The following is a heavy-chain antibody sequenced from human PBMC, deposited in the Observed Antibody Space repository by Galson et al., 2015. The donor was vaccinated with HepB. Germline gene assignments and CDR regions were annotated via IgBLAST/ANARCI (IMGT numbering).Heavy chain of an antibody. CDR1: GYTFTSYA. J-gene: IGHJ5*02. V-gene: IGHV1-3*01. Sequence: SVKVSCKASGYTFTSYAMHWVRQAPGQRLEWMGWINAGNGNTKYSQKFQGRVTITRDTSASTAYMELSSLRSEDTAVYYCARGGPSERRYDFWSGYYAGNWFDPWGQGTLVTVSS. D-gene: IGHD3-3*01. CDR2: INAGNGNT. CDR3: ARGGPSERRYDFWSGYYAGNWFDP.